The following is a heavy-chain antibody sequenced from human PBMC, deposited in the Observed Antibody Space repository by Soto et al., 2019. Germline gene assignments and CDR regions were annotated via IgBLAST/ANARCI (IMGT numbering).Heavy chain of an antibody. CDR3: ARDAITIFGVVTVLFDY. V-gene: IGHV1-18*01. Sequence: QVQLVQSGAEVKKPGASVKVSCKASGYTFTSYGISWVRQAPGQGLEWMGWISAYNGNTNYAQKLQGRVTMTTDTCPSTAYRGLRSLKSDNTAVYYCARDAITIFGVVTVLFDYWGQGTLVTVSS. D-gene: IGHD3-3*01. CDR2: ISAYNGNT. CDR1: GYTFTSYG. J-gene: IGHJ4*02.